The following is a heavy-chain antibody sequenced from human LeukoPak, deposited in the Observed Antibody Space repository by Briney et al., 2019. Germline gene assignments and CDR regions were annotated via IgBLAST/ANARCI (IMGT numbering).Heavy chain of an antibody. Sequence: SETLSLTCAVYGGSFSGYYWSWNRPPPGEGLEWIGEINHSGSTNYNPSLKSRVTISVDTSKNQFSLKLSSVTAADTAVYYCARGVVAARIGLGWFDPWGQGTLVTVSS. V-gene: IGHV4-34*01. CDR3: ARGVVAARIGLGWFDP. CDR1: GGSFSGYY. J-gene: IGHJ5*02. CDR2: INHSGST. D-gene: IGHD6-6*01.